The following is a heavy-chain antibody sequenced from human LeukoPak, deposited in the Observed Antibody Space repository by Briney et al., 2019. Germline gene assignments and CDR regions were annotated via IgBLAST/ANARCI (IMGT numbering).Heavy chain of an antibody. CDR1: GYSISSGYY. Sequence: SETLSLTCTVSGYSISSGYYWGWIRQPPGKGLEWIGSIYHSGSTYYNPSLKSRVTISVDTSKNQFSLKLSSVTAADTAVYYSARDGDYDFWSGLFDYWGQGTLVTVSS. CDR3: ARDGDYDFWSGLFDY. CDR2: IYHSGST. V-gene: IGHV4-38-2*02. J-gene: IGHJ4*02. D-gene: IGHD3-3*01.